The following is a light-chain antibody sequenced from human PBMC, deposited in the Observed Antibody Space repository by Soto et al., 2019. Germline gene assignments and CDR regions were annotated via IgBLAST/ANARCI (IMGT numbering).Light chain of an antibody. CDR2: DAS. CDR3: QQYYSYPRT. Sequence: DIPMTQSPSTLSASVGDRVTITCRASQSISSWLAWYQQKPGKAPKLLIYDASSLESGVPSRFSGSGSGTEFTLTISCLQSEDFATYYCQQYYSYPRTFGQGTKVEIK. V-gene: IGKV1-5*01. CDR1: QSISSW. J-gene: IGKJ1*01.